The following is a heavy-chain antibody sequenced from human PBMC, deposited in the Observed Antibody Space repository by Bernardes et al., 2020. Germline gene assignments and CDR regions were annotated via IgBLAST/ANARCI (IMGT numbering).Heavy chain of an antibody. V-gene: IGHV4-59*01. J-gene: IGHJ3*02. CDR2: SDSSERS. CDR1: GVSMRSYY. Sequence: SETLSLTCAVSGVSMRSYYWGWIRQSPGKGLEWIGFSDSSERSSYNPSLKSRVTISVDTSKNQVSLEVTSVTAADTAMYYCARARRPTLVRTVVPFDIWGQGTMVTVSS. CDR3: ARARRPTLVRTVVPFDI. D-gene: IGHD1-1*01.